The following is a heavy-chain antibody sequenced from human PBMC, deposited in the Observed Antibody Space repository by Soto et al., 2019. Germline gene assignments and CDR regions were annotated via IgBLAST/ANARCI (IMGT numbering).Heavy chain of an antibody. CDR3: AKAVADPYNWFDP. Sequence: SVKVSCKXSGGTFSSYAISWVRQAPGQGLEWMGGIIPIFGTANYAQKFQGRVTITADESTSTAYMELSSLRSEDTAVYYCAKAVADPYNWFDPWGQGTLVTVSS. J-gene: IGHJ5*02. D-gene: IGHD6-19*01. CDR2: IIPIFGTA. V-gene: IGHV1-69*13. CDR1: GGTFSSYA.